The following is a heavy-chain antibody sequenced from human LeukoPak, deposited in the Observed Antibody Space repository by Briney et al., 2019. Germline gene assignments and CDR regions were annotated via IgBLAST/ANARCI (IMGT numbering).Heavy chain of an antibody. CDR3: ARDKVPGDY. V-gene: IGHV4-59*01. CDR1: GGSITSYY. J-gene: IGHJ4*02. CDR2: IHYSGST. Sequence: SETLSLTCTVSGGSITSYYWNWIRQPPGKGLEWIGYIHYSGSTDYNPSLKSRVTMSVDTSKNQFSLNLRSVTAADTAVYYCARDKVPGDYWGQGTLVTVSS.